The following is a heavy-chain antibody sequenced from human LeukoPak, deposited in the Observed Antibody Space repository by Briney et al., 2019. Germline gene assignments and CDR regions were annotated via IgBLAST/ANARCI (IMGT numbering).Heavy chain of an antibody. CDR2: IIPIFGTA. CDR1: GGTFSSYA. CDR3: ANLAYDILTGYQEYFQH. V-gene: IGHV1-69*13. J-gene: IGHJ1*01. Sequence: SVKVSCKASGGTFSSYAISWVRQAPGQGLEWMGGIIPIFGTANYAQKFQGRVTITADESTSTAYMELSSLRSEDTAVYYCANLAYDILTGYQEYFQHWGQGTLVTVSS. D-gene: IGHD3-9*01.